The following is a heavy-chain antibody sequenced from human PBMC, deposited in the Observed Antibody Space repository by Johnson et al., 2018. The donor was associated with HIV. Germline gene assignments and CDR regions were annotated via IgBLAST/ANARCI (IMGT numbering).Heavy chain of an antibody. D-gene: IGHD3-22*01. J-gene: IGHJ3*02. CDR2: IYSGGGT. V-gene: IGHV3-66*02. CDR1: GFTFSSNY. CDR3: VRRFYDSSAFDI. Sequence: VESGGGLVQRGGSLRLSCVASGFTFSSNYMSWVRQAPGKGLEWVSVIYSGGGTYYEDSVKGRFTISRDNSKNTLFLQMNSLRAEDTAVYYCVRRFYDSSAFDIWGQGTLVTVSS.